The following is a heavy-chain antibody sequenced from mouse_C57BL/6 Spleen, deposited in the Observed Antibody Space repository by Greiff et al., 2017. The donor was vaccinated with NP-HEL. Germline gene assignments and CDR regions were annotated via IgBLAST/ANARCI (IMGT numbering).Heavy chain of an antibody. V-gene: IGHV1-80*01. CDR3: ARGSDLGAWFAY. J-gene: IGHJ3*01. D-gene: IGHD4-1*01. CDR1: GYAFSSYW. Sequence: QVQLKQSGAELVKPGASVKISCKASGYAFSSYWMNWVKQRPGKGLEWIGQIYPGDGDTNYNGKFKGKATLTADKSSSTAYMQLSSLTSEDSAVYFCARGSDLGAWFAYWGQGTLVTVSA. CDR2: IYPGDGDT.